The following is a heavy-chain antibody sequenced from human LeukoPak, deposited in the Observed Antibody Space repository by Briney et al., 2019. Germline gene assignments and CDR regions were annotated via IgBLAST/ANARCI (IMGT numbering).Heavy chain of an antibody. CDR3: ARTHDYGDYYFDY. CDR2: IIPILGIT. Sequence: SVKVSCKASGGTFSNYAISWVRQAPRQGLEWMGRIIPILGITNYAQKFQGRVTITADKSTSTAYMELNSLRSEDAAIYYCARTHDYGDYYFDYWGQGTLVTVSS. CDR1: GGTFSNYA. V-gene: IGHV1-69*04. J-gene: IGHJ4*02. D-gene: IGHD4-17*01.